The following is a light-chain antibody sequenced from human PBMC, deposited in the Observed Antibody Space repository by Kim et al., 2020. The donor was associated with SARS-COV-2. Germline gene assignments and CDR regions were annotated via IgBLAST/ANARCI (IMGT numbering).Light chain of an antibody. V-gene: IGLV6-57*01. CDR3: QSYDSTNPWV. CDR1: SGSIASSY. Sequence: KKVTLSCTRSSGSIASSYVQWFQQRPGSTPTTVIYEDDQRPSGVPDRFSGSIDSSSNSASLTISGLETEDEADYYCQSYDSTNPWVFGGGTQLTVL. J-gene: IGLJ3*02. CDR2: EDD.